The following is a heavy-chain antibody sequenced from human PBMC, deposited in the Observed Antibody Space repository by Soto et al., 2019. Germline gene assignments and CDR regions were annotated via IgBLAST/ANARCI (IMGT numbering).Heavy chain of an antibody. CDR3: ARNGGGNYYYGMDV. CDR2: INAGNGNT. D-gene: IGHD3-16*01. V-gene: IGHV1-3*01. Sequence: QVQLVQSGAEVKKPGASVKVSCKASGYTFTSYAMHWVRQAPGQRLEWMGWINAGNGNTKYSQKFQGRVTITRDTSASTAYMELSSLRSEDTAVYYCARNGGGNYYYGMDVWGHGTTVTVSS. J-gene: IGHJ6*02. CDR1: GYTFTSYA.